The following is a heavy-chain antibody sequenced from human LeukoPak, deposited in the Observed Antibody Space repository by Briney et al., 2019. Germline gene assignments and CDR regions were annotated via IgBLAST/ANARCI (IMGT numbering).Heavy chain of an antibody. CDR2: ISNDGTIK. CDR1: GFTFSSYA. CDR3: VRGRDGYNFDH. Sequence: GGSLRLSCAASGFTFSSYAMHWVRQAPGKGLEWVAVISNDGTIKYYPDSVKGRFTISRDTSKKTLYLEVNSLKTDDTAVYYCVRGRDGYNFDHWGQGTLVTVSS. J-gene: IGHJ4*02. D-gene: IGHD5-24*01. V-gene: IGHV3-30-3*01.